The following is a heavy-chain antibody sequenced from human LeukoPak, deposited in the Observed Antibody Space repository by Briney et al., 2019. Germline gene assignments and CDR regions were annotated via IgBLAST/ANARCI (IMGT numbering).Heavy chain of an antibody. CDR2: IYIGGGT. CDR3: ARDGGFGGPAGDNWFDS. J-gene: IGHJ5*01. D-gene: IGHD3-16*01. Sequence: GGSLRVSCAASGFTVSTEYMSWVREGPGKGLEWVSSIYIGGGTNYADYAKGRFTTSSEISKNTLHLQMNSLRAEDTGVYYCARDGGFGGPAGDNWFDSWGQGTLVTVSS. CDR1: GFTVSTEY. V-gene: IGHV3-66*02.